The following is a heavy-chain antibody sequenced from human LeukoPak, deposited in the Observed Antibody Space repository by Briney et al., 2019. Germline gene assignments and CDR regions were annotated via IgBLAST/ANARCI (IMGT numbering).Heavy chain of an antibody. CDR2: ISYDGSNK. D-gene: IGHD2-2*01. V-gene: IGHV3-30*04. CDR1: GFTFSSYA. CDR3: AREFDQLHDY. J-gene: IGHJ4*02. Sequence: GGSLRLSCVASGFTFSSYAMHWVRQAPGKGLEWVAVISYDGSNKYYADSVKGRFTISRDNSKNTLYLQMNSLRAEDTAVYYCAREFDQLHDYWGQGTLVTVSS.